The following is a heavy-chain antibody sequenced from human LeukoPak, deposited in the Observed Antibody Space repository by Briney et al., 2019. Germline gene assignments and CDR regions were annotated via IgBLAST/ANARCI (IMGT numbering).Heavy chain of an antibody. CDR3: ASVYYYDSSDNWFDP. J-gene: IGHJ5*02. CDR2: IYSSGTK. D-gene: IGHD3-22*01. V-gene: IGHV3-66*01. CDR1: GFIVSSHY. Sequence: GGSLRLSCAASGFIVSSHYMNWVRQAPGQGLEWVSVIYSSGTKDNADSLKGRFSISRDNAKNTLYLQMNSLRAEDTAVYYCASVYYYDSSDNWFDPWGQGTLVTVSS.